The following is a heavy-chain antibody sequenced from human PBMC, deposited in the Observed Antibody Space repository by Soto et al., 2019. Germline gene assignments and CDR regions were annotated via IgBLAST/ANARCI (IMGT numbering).Heavy chain of an antibody. CDR1: GFTFSSYS. J-gene: IGHJ5*02. CDR3: ARDSVVVVPAAMRWFDP. Sequence: GGSLRLSCAASGFTFSSYSMNWVRQAPGKGLEWVSSISSSSSYIYYADSVKGRFTISRDNAKNSLYLQMNSLRAEDTAVYYCARDSVVVVPAAMRWFDPWGQGTLVTVSS. V-gene: IGHV3-21*01. CDR2: ISSSSSYI. D-gene: IGHD2-2*01.